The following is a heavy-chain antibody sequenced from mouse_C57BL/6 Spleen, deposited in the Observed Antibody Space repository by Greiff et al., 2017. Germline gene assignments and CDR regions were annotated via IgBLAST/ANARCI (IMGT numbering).Heavy chain of an antibody. CDR2: IWSGGST. V-gene: IGHV2-2*01. CDR3: ARNYYYGSSSYAMDY. CDR1: GFSLPRYG. J-gene: IGHJ4*01. Sequence: VQLQQSVPGLVPPSQSLSITCTVSGFSLPRYGVHCVRPSPGKGLEWLGVIWSGGSTDYNAAFISRLSISKDNSKSQVFFKMNSLQADDTAIYYCARNYYYGSSSYAMDYCGQGTSGTVSS. D-gene: IGHD1-1*01.